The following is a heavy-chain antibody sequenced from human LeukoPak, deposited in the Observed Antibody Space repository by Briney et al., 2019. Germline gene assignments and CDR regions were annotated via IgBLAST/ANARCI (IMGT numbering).Heavy chain of an antibody. CDR3: ARGVGYCSGGSCYDG. D-gene: IGHD2-15*01. J-gene: IGHJ4*02. V-gene: IGHV4-34*01. CDR2: INHSGST. Sequence: SETLSLTCAVYGGSFSGYYWSWIRQPPGKGLEWIGDINHSGSTNYNPSLKSRVTISVDTSKNQFSLKLSSVTAADTAVYYCARGVGYCSGGSCYDGWGQGTLVTVSS. CDR1: GGSFSGYY.